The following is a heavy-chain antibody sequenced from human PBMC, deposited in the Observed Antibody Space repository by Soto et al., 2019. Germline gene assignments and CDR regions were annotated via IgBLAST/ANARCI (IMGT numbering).Heavy chain of an antibody. CDR2: IYYSGST. J-gene: IGHJ6*02. Sequence: KPSETLSLTCTVSGGSISSYYWSWIRQPPGKGLEWIGYIYYSGSTNYNPSLKSRVTISVDTSKNQFSLKLSSVTAADTAVYYCARGGIFGVVIEYYYYGMDVWGQGTTVTVSS. D-gene: IGHD3-3*01. CDR1: GGSISSYY. CDR3: ARGGIFGVVIEYYYYGMDV. V-gene: IGHV4-59*01.